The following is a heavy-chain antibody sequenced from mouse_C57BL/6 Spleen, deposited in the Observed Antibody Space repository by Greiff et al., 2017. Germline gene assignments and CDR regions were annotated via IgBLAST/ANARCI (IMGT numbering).Heavy chain of an antibody. V-gene: IGHV5-6*01. CDR2: ISSGGSYT. CDR3: ARHYDYDAGYYAMDY. D-gene: IGHD2-4*01. CDR1: GFTFSSYG. Sequence: EVHLVESGGDLVKPGGSLKLSCAASGFTFSSYGMSWVRQTPDKRLEWVATISSGGSYTYYPDSVKGRFTISRDNAKNTLYLQMSSLKSEDTAMYYCARHYDYDAGYYAMDYWGQGTSVTVSS. J-gene: IGHJ4*01.